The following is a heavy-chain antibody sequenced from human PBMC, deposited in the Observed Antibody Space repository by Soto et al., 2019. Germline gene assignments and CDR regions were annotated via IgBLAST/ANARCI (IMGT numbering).Heavy chain of an antibody. J-gene: IGHJ3*02. Sequence: ASVKVSCKASGYTFTGYYMHWVRQAPGQGLEWMGWINPNSGGTNYAQKFQGWVTMTRETSISNAYMELSRLRSDETARNYGARSHVQTVVVPAAIVSEQWPGVRDDAFDIWGQGTMVTVSS. V-gene: IGHV1-2*04. CDR1: GYTFTGYY. CDR3: ARSHVQTVVVPAAIVSEQWPGVRDDAFDI. D-gene: IGHD2-2*02. CDR2: INPNSGGT.